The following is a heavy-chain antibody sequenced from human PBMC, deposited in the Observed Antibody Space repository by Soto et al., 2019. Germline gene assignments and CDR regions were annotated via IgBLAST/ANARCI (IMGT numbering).Heavy chain of an antibody. Sequence: SVKVSCKASGGTFSDLAFSWVRQAPGQGPEWMGGIMPIFGRPDYAQKFRGRVTITADESTSTAYVELRSLTSEDTAVYYCARDAPPEDYWGQGTLVTVSS. CDR2: IMPIFGRP. V-gene: IGHV1-69*13. CDR3: ARDAPPEDY. J-gene: IGHJ4*02. CDR1: GGTFSDLA.